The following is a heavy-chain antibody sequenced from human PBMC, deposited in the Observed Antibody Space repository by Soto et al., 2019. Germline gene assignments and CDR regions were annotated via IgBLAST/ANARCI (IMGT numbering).Heavy chain of an antibody. CDR1: GFTVSSNY. D-gene: IGHD2-15*01. Sequence: EVQLVETGGGLIQPGGSLRISCAASGFTVSSNYMSWVRQAPGKGLEWVSAIYSGGSTYYADSVKGRFTISRNNAKTTLNLQMNSLRAEDTAVASWAREGRTGRYGLYVWGQGSTVPVAS. CDR2: IYSGGST. J-gene: IGHJ6*02. CDR3: AREGRTGRYGLYV. V-gene: IGHV3-53*02.